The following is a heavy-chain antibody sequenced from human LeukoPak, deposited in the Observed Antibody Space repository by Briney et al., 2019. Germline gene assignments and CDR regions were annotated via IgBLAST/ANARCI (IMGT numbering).Heavy chain of an antibody. CDR1: GGSISSSSYY. CDR2: IYYSGST. Sequence: SETLSLTCTVSGGSISSSSYYWGWIRQPPGKGLEWIGSIYYSGSTYYNPSLKSRVTISVDTSKNQFSLKLSSVTAADTAVYYCARARDQQLVPSLLDHWGQGTLVTVSS. V-gene: IGHV4-39*07. D-gene: IGHD6-13*01. J-gene: IGHJ4*02. CDR3: ARARDQQLVPSLLDH.